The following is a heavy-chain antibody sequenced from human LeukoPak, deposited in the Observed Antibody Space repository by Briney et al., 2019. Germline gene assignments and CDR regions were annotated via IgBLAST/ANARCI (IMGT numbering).Heavy chain of an antibody. CDR1: GGSFSGYY. CDR2: INHSGST. V-gene: IGHV4-34*01. D-gene: IGHD5-12*01. Sequence: SETLSLTCAVYGGSFSGYYWSWIRQPPGKGLEWIGEINHSGSTNYNPSLKSRVTISVDTSKNQFSLKLSSVTAADTAVYYCASIVATRTSDYWGQGTLVTVSS. J-gene: IGHJ4*02. CDR3: ASIVATRTSDY.